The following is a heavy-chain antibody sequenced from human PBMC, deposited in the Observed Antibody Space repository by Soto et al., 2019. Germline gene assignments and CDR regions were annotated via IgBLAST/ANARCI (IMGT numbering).Heavy chain of an antibody. J-gene: IGHJ4*02. D-gene: IGHD3-22*01. Sequence: GGSLKLSCATSGFSFNDYAMYWVRQAPGQGLEWVAIISSDGHHQFYLDNLRGRFTVSRDNSKNTLYLQMNSLRPEDTAVYYCSRGTYYPQSSGLHADYWGPGTVVTVSS. CDR2: ISSDGHHQ. CDR3: SRGTYYPQSSGLHADY. CDR1: GFSFNDYA. V-gene: IGHV3-30*03.